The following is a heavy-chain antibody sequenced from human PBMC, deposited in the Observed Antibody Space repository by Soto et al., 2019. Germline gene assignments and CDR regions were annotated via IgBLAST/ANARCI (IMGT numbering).Heavy chain of an antibody. CDR1: GRSFSGYY. CDR3: ARRLHX. V-gene: IGHV4-34*01. CDR2: INNSGST. J-gene: IGHJ6*02. Sequence: SETLSLTCAVYGRSFSGYYWSWIRQPPGKGLEWIGEINNSGSTNYNPSLKSRVTISVDTSKNQFSLNLSSVTAAETAVYYCARRLHXWGQVTTFTVS.